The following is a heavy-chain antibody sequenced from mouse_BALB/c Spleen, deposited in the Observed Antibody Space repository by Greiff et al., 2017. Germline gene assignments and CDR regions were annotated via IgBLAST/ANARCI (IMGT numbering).Heavy chain of an antibody. CDR1: GFAFSSYD. CDR3: ARRLLRYAMDY. J-gene: IGHJ4*01. Sequence: EVKVVESGGGLVKPGGSLKLSCAASGFAFSSYDMSWVRQTPEKRLEWVAYISSGGGSTYYPDTVKGRFTISRDNAKNTLYLQMSSLKSEDTAMYYCARRLLRYAMDYWGQGTSVTVSS. CDR2: ISSGGGST. D-gene: IGHD1-1*01. V-gene: IGHV5-12-1*01.